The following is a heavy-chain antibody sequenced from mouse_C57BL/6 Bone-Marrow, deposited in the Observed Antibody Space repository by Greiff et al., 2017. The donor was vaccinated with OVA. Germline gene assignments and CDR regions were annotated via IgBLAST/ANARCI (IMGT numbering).Heavy chain of an antibody. CDR3: AITTVVARWYFDV. J-gene: IGHJ1*03. Sequence: VQLQQSGPELVKPGASVKISCKASGYTFTDYYMNWVKQSHGKSLEWIGDINPNNGGTSYNQKFKGKATLTVDKSSSTAYMELRSLTSEDSAVYYCAITTVVARWYFDVWGTGTTVTVSS. CDR2: INPNNGGT. CDR1: GYTFTDYY. D-gene: IGHD1-1*01. V-gene: IGHV1-26*01.